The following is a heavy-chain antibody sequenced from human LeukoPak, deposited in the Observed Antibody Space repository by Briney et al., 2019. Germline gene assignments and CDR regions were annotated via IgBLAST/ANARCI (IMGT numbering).Heavy chain of an antibody. CDR1: GFTFSRYW. D-gene: IGHD3-9*01. CDR3: ARDTYDILTGYYKWAFDI. Sequence: AGGSLRLSCAASGFTFSRYWMSWVRQAPGKGLEWVANIKQDESEKYYVDSVKGRFSISRDNAKNSLYLQMNSLRAEDTAEYYCARDTYDILTGYYKWAFDIWGQGTMVTVSS. V-gene: IGHV3-7*01. J-gene: IGHJ3*02. CDR2: IKQDESEK.